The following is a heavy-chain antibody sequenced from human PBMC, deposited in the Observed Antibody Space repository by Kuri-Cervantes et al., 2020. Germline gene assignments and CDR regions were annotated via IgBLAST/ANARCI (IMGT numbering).Heavy chain of an antibody. D-gene: IGHD6-13*01. Sequence: ESLKISCTVSGDSISTYYWSWIRQSPGKGLEWIGYIYHSGSTYYNPSLKSRVTISVDTSKNQFSLKLSSVTAADTAVYYCARDSSSRGDAFDIWGQGTMVTVSS. CDR1: GDSISTYY. CDR3: ARDSSSRGDAFDI. J-gene: IGHJ3*02. CDR2: IYHSGST. V-gene: IGHV4-59*12.